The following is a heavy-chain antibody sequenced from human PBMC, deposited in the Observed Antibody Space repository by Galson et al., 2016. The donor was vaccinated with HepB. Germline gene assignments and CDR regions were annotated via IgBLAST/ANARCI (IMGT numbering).Heavy chain of an antibody. V-gene: IGHV1-46*01. J-gene: IGHJ6*03. D-gene: IGHD3-3*01. CDR1: GYTFVSHY. CDR3: ARDWSEEMGDDFWSGPSFHYDMDV. CDR2: INPGGSSL. Sequence: SVKVSCKASGYTFVSHYVHWVRQAPGQGFEWMGMINPGGSSLSYAQRFQGRVIMTRDTSTNTVYMELSSLRSDDTAVYYCARDWSEEMGDDFWSGPSFHYDMDVWGKGTTVTVSS.